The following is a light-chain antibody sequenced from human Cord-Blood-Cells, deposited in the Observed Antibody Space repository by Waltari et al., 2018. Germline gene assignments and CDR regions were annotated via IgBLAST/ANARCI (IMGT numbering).Light chain of an antibody. J-gene: IGKJ5*01. CDR3: QQSYSTPIT. V-gene: IGKV1-39*01. CDR1: QSISSY. CDR2: AAS. Sequence: DLQMTQSQSSLSASVGDRVTITCRASQSISSYLNWYQQKPGKAPKLLIYAASSLQSGVPSRFSGSGSGTDFTLTISSLQPEDFATYYCQQSYSTPITFGQGTRLEIK.